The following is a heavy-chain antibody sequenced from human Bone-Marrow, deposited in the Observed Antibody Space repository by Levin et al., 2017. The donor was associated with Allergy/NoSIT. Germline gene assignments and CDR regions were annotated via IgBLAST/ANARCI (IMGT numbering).Heavy chain of an antibody. V-gene: IGHV3-23*01. J-gene: IGHJ4*02. D-gene: IGHD1-26*01. CDR2: ITNSDVT. Sequence: PGGSLRLSCAASGFPFRNYAMTWVRQAPGKGLEWASMITNSDVTYYADSVKGRFSISRDTSKNTLYLQMNRLRADDTAVYYCVKAEGWEFHSYYFDFWGLGTLVTVSS. CDR1: GFPFRNYA. CDR3: VKAEGWEFHSYYFDF.